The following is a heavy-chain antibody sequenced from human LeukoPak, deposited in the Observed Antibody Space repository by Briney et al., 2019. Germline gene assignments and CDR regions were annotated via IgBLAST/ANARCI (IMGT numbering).Heavy chain of an antibody. CDR2: INTGNGNT. CDR1: GYTFTSYA. Sequence: ASVKVSCKAPGYTFTSYAMHWVRQAPGQRLEWMGWINTGNGNTKYSQKFQGRVTITRDTSASTAYLELTSLRSEDTAVYYCARFSGAFDIWGQGTMVTVSS. J-gene: IGHJ3*02. V-gene: IGHV1-3*04. D-gene: IGHD1-26*01. CDR3: ARFSGAFDI.